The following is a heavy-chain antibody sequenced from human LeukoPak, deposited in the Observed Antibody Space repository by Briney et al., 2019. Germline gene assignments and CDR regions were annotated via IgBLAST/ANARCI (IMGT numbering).Heavy chain of an antibody. J-gene: IGHJ4*02. CDR2: IYYSGST. Sequence: SETLSLTCTVSGGSISSSSYYWGWIRQPPGKGLEWIGSIYYSGSTYYNPSLKSRVTISVDTSKNQFSLKLSSVTAADTAVYYCARLIVTSYVDYWGQGTLVTVSS. V-gene: IGHV4-39*01. CDR1: GGSISSSSYY. D-gene: IGHD5-12*01. CDR3: ARLIVTSYVDY.